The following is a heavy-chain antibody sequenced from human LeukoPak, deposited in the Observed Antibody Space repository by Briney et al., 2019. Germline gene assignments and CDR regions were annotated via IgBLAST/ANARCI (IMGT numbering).Heavy chain of an antibody. Sequence: SETLSLTCAVSGYSISSGYYWSWIRQPPGKGLEWIGYIYYSGSTNYNPSLKSRVTISVDTSKNQFSLKLSSVTAADTAVYYCASAPGIATNRGQGTLVTVSS. CDR3: ASAPGIATN. J-gene: IGHJ4*02. V-gene: IGHV4-61*01. CDR2: IYYSGST. CDR1: GYSISSGYY. D-gene: IGHD6-13*01.